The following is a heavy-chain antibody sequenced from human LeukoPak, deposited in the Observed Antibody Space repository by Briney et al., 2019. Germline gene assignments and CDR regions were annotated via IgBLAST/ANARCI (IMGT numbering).Heavy chain of an antibody. V-gene: IGHV3-30*02. J-gene: IGHJ4*02. CDR1: EFTFSNYG. Sequence: GGSLRLSCAASEFTFSNYGMHWVRQAPGKGLEWVAFIRYDGSNKYYADSVKGRFTISRDNSKNTLYLQMNSLRAEDTAVYYCAKAKLWFGELSGYFDYWGQGTLVTVSS. CDR3: AKAKLWFGELSGYFDY. D-gene: IGHD3-10*01. CDR2: IRYDGSNK.